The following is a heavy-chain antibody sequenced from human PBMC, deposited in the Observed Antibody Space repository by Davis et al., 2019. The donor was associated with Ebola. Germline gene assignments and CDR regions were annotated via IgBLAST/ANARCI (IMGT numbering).Heavy chain of an antibody. CDR2: ISGSGGTT. V-gene: IGHV3-23*01. D-gene: IGHD3-3*01. Sequence: GGSLRLSCAVSGFTFGSYAMSWVRQAPGKGLEWVSAISGSGGTTYYAGSVKGRFTVSRDNSKKTMYLQMNSLRAEDTAVYYCARSGLSFGVVKYHYGMDVWGKGTTVTVSS. J-gene: IGHJ6*04. CDR3: ARSGLSFGVVKYHYGMDV. CDR1: GFTFGSYA.